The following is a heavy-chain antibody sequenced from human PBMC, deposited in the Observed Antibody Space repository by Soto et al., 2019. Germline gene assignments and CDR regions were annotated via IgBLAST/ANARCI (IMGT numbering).Heavy chain of an antibody. CDR3: ARQPVAGTAFFDY. J-gene: IGHJ4*02. Sequence: QVKRVQSGAEVKKPGASVKVSGKASGYTFTSYGISWARQAPGQGLEWMGWISAYNGNTNSAQKLQGRVTMTTDTSTITAYTELRSLRSDDTAVYYCARQPVAGTAFFDYWGQGTLVTVSS. D-gene: IGHD6-19*01. CDR1: GYTFTSYG. V-gene: IGHV1-18*01. CDR2: ISAYNGNT.